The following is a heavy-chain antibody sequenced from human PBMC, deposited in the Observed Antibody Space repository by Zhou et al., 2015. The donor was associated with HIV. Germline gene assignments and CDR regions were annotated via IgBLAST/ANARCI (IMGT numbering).Heavy chain of an antibody. Sequence: QVQLVQSGAEVKKPGASVKVSCKASGGTFSSYAISWVRQAPGQGLEWMGGIIPMFGTTNYAQKFQGRVTLVADESTSTAYMELTSLTSEDTAIYYCARQNRALGASFDSWGQGTLVTVS. CDR2: IIPMFGTT. V-gene: IGHV1-69*01. D-gene: IGHD5-12*01. J-gene: IGHJ4*02. CDR3: ARQNRALGASFDS. CDR1: GGTFSSYA.